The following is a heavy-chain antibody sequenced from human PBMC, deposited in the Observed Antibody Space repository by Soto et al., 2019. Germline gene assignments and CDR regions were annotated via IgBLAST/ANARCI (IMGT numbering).Heavy chain of an antibody. J-gene: IGHJ4*02. D-gene: IGHD2-2*01. Sequence: QVQLQESGPGLVKPSGTLSLTCAVSGGSISSSNWWSWVRQPPGKGLEWIGEIYHSGSTNYNPSLKSRVTIPVDKPKTQFSLQLSSVTAADTALYYCARDPPLPAAMVDWGQGTLVTVSS. CDR2: IYHSGST. V-gene: IGHV4-4*02. CDR1: GGSISSSNW. CDR3: ARDPPLPAAMVD.